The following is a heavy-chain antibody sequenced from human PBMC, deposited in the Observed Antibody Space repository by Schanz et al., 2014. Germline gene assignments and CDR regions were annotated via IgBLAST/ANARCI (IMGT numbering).Heavy chain of an antibody. CDR2: ISPYTGNT. D-gene: IGHD4-17*01. CDR3: ARGYGDSPTDF. Sequence: QVQLVQSGDEVKKPGASVKVSCKTSGYTFSDYGITWVRQAPGQGLEWVGWISPYTGNTHYFDKMEGRVTMTTDTSTSTAYMELSSLRSEDTAVYYCARGYGDSPTDFWGQGTLVTVSA. CDR1: GYTFSDYG. V-gene: IGHV1-18*01. J-gene: IGHJ4*02.